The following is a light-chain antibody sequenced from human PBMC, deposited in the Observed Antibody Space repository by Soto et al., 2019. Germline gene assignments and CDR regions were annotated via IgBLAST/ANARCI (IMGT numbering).Light chain of an antibody. V-gene: IGKV1-39*01. CDR1: QSISTY. J-gene: IGKJ5*01. Sequence: DIQMTQSPSSLSAFVGDRVTITCRASQSISTYLNWYQQKPGKAPNLLIYAASSLQSGVPSRFSGSGSGTDFTITISTLQPEDSAIYYCQQSYSTPPITFGQGTRLEIK. CDR2: AAS. CDR3: QQSYSTPPIT.